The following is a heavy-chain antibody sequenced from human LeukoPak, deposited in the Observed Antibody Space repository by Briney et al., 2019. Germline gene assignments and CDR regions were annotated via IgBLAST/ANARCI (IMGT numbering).Heavy chain of an antibody. J-gene: IGHJ4*02. Sequence: GGSLRLSCAASGFTFSRHWMGWVRQAPGKGPEWVASIKQDGSQYYVDSVKGRFIISRDNAKNSLYLQMNSLRAEDTAVYSCARGLDYGDRLDFFDYWGQGTLVTVSS. CDR3: ARGLDYGDRLDFFDY. CDR2: IKQDGSQ. V-gene: IGHV3-7*01. CDR1: GFTFSRHW. D-gene: IGHD4-17*01.